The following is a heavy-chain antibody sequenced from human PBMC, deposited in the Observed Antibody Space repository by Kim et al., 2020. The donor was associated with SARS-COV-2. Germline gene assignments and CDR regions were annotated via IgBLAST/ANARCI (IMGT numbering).Heavy chain of an antibody. CDR1: GYSFTSYW. CDR3: ARHPLEEQQLVMYYYYGMDV. D-gene: IGHD6-13*01. CDR2: IDPSDSYT. Sequence: GESLKISCKGSGYSFTSYWISWVRQMPGKGLEWMGRIDPSDSYTNYSPSFQGHVTISADKSISTAYLQWSSLKASDTAMYYCARHPLEEQQLVMYYYYGMDVWGQGTTVTVSS. J-gene: IGHJ6*02. V-gene: IGHV5-10-1*01.